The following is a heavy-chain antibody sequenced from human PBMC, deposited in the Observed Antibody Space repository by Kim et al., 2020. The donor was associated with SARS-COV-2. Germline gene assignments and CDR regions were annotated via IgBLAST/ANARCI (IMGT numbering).Heavy chain of an antibody. V-gene: IGHV3-9*01. Sequence: GGSLRLSCAASGFTFDDYAMHWVRQAPGKGLEWVSGISWNSGSIGYADSVKGRFTISRDNAKNSLYLQMNSLRAEDTALYYCAKAGFSDYGDRTDYIDYWGQGTLVTVSS. D-gene: IGHD4-17*01. CDR2: ISWNSGSI. CDR3: AKAGFSDYGDRTDYIDY. CDR1: GFTFDDYA. J-gene: IGHJ4*02.